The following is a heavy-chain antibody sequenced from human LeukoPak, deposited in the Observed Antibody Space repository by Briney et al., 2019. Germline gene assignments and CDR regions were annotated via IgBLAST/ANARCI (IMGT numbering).Heavy chain of an antibody. D-gene: IGHD3-22*01. V-gene: IGHV4-31*03. CDR3: SRGLDSRKLGY. J-gene: IGHJ4*02. CDR1: GASFSSGDQY. Sequence: SETLSLTCTVSGASFSSGDQYWNWIRQSPGRGLEWIGSIHPSGTLYNNPSLESRVTMSMDTSKNQFSLNLNSVTAADTAVYFCSRGLDSRKLGYWGQGTLVTVSS. CDR2: IHPSGTL.